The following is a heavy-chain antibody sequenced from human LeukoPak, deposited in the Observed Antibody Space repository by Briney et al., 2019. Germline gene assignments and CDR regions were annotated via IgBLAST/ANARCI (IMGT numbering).Heavy chain of an antibody. CDR2: IRSKAYGGTT. J-gene: IGHJ4*02. V-gene: IGHV3-49*05. CDR1: GFTFGDYA. CDR3: TRAPEYYYDSSGYQHFDY. D-gene: IGHD3-22*01. Sequence: KPGRSLRLSCTASGFTFGDYAMSWFRQAPGKGLEWVGFIRSKAYGGTTEYAASVKGRFTISRDDSKSIAYLQMNSLKTEDTAVYYCTRAPEYYYDSSGYQHFDYWGQGTPVTVSS.